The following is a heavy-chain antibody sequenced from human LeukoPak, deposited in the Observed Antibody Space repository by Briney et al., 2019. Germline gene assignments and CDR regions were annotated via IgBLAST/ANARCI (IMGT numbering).Heavy chain of an antibody. CDR1: GFTFHDYA. Sequence: GGSLRLSCAASGFTFHDYAMHWVRQAPGKGLEWVSGISWNGGTIDYADSVKGRFTISRDNAKSSLYLQMNSLRPEDMALYYCAKGPTYSSSSLFDYWGQGILVAVSS. D-gene: IGHD6-6*01. J-gene: IGHJ4*02. CDR3: AKGPTYSSSSLFDY. V-gene: IGHV3-9*03. CDR2: ISWNGGTI.